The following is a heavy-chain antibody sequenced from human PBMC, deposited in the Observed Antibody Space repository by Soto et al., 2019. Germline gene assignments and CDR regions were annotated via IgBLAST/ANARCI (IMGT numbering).Heavy chain of an antibody. J-gene: IGHJ6*02. D-gene: IGHD3-10*01. CDR1: GGTFSIYA. V-gene: IGHV1-69*12. Sequence: QVQLVQSGAEVKKPGSSVKVSCKASGGTFSIYAISWVRQAPGQGLEWMGGIIPIFGTANYAQKFQDRVTITADESTNTAYMELSSLRSEDTAVYSCARVKAPYYFGSGYYYGMDVWGQGTTVTVSS. CDR2: IIPIFGTA. CDR3: ARVKAPYYFGSGYYYGMDV.